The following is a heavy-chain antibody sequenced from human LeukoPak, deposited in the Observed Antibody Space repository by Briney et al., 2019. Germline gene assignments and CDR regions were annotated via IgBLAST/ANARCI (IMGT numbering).Heavy chain of an antibody. CDR3: ARVHRYGSGSYYLDY. J-gene: IGHJ4*02. Sequence: SVKVSCKASGGTFSSYAISWVRQAPGQGLEWMGRIIPIFGTANYAQKFQGRVTITTDESTSTAYMELSSLRSEDTAVYYCARVHRYGSGSYYLDYWGQGTLVTVPS. V-gene: IGHV1-69*05. D-gene: IGHD3-10*01. CDR2: IIPIFGTA. CDR1: GGTFSSYA.